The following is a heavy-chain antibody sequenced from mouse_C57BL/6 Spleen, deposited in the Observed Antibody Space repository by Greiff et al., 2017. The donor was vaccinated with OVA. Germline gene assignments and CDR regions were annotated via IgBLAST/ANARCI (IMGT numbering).Heavy chain of an antibody. V-gene: IGHV1-15*01. D-gene: IGHD1-1*01. CDR1: GYTFTDYE. J-gene: IGHJ3*01. CDR3: TRGSSYAFAY. CDR2: IDPETGGT. Sequence: VKLVESGAELVRPGASVTLSCKASGYTFTDYEMHWVKQTPVHGLEWIGAIDPETGGTAYNQKFKGKAILTADKSSSTAYMELRSLTSEDSAVYYCTRGSSYAFAYWGQGTLVTVSA.